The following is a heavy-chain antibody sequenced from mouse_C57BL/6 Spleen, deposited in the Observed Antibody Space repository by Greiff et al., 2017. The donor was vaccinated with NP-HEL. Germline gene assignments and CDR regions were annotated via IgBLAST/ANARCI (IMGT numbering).Heavy chain of an antibody. Sequence: VKLQQPGAELVRPGSSVKLSCKASGYTFTSYWMDWVKQRPGQGLEWIGNIYPSDSETHYNQKFKDKATLTVDKSSSTAYMQLSSLTSEDSAVYYCARLGYYAMDYWGQGTSVTVSS. J-gene: IGHJ4*01. CDR1: GYTFTSYW. CDR2: IYPSDSET. V-gene: IGHV1-61*01. CDR3: ARLGYYAMDY.